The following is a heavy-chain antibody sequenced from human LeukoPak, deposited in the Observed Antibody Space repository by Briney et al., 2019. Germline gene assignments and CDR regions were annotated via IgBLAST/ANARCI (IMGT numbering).Heavy chain of an antibody. D-gene: IGHD6-13*01. CDR1: GFTVNSNY. CDR2: IYTGGST. V-gene: IGHV3-66*02. Sequence: GVSLRLPCAASGFTVNSNYMSWVRQAPGKGLEWVSLIYTGGSTYYADSVRGRFTISRDNSKNTLYLQMNSQRPEDTAIYYCARGFGKAAADVFGGYTMDVWGQGTTVTVSS. CDR3: ARGFGKAAADVFGGYTMDV. J-gene: IGHJ6*02.